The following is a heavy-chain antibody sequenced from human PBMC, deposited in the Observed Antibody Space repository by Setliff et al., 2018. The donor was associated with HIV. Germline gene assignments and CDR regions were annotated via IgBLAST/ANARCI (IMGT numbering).Heavy chain of an antibody. J-gene: IGHJ6*03. CDR2: LHLSGDT. Sequence: SKTLSLTCTVSGDSINSGTYYWSWIRQPAGKGLEWIGRLHLSGDTNYNPSLKSRVTMSIDTSKNQFSLKLSSVTAADTAVYYCNIYYYYYMDVWGKGTTVTVSS. V-gene: IGHV4-61*02. CDR3: NIYYYYYMDV. CDR1: GDSINSGTYY.